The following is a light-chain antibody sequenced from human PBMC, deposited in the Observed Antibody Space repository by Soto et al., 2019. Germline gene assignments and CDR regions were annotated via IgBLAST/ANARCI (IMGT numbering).Light chain of an antibody. Sequence: DIQMTQSPSTLSGSVGDRVTITCRASQTISSWLAWYQQKPGKAPKLLIYKASTLKSGVPSRFSCRGSGTEFTLTISSLQPDDFATYYCQHYNSYSEAFGQATKVELK. J-gene: IGKJ1*01. CDR1: QTISSW. V-gene: IGKV1-5*03. CDR2: KAS. CDR3: QHYNSYSEA.